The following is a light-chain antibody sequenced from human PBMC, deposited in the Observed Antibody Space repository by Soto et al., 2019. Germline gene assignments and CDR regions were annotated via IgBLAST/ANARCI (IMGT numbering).Light chain of an antibody. J-gene: IGLJ1*01. CDR1: SSNTGTNY. CDR2: RND. CDR3: SSYTDSPTLEV. V-gene: IGLV1-47*01. Sequence: QSVLTQPPSASGTPGQRVTISCSGSSSNTGTNYVYWYQHLPGTAPKLLIYRNDLRPSGVPDRFSGSKSGNTASLTISGLQAEDEADYYCSSYTDSPTLEVFGTGTQLTVL.